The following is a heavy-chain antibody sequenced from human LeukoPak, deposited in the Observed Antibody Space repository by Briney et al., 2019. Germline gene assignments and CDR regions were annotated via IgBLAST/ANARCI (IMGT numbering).Heavy chain of an antibody. CDR2: INSDGSTT. Sequence: PGGSLRLSCAASGFTFSSYWMYWVRQAPGKGLVWVSRINSDGSTTSYADPVKGRFTISRDNSKNTLYLQMNSLRAEDTAVYYCANGYGPRFDYWGQGTLVTVSS. CDR1: GFTFSSYW. V-gene: IGHV3-74*01. CDR3: ANGYGPRFDY. J-gene: IGHJ4*02. D-gene: IGHD4-17*01.